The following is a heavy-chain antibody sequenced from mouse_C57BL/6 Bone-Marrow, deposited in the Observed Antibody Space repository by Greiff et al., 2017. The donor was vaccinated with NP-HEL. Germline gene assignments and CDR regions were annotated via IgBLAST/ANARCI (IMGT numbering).Heavy chain of an antibody. Sequence: EVQLVESGGGLVKPGGSLKLSCAASGFTFSSYAMSWVRQTPEKRLEWVATISDGGSYTYYPDNVKGRFTISRDNAKNNLYLQMSHLKSEDTAMYYCARDGPLITTVVADYAMDYWGQGTSVTVSS. V-gene: IGHV5-4*01. CDR1: GFTFSSYA. CDR2: ISDGGSYT. CDR3: ARDGPLITTVVADYAMDY. J-gene: IGHJ4*01. D-gene: IGHD1-1*01.